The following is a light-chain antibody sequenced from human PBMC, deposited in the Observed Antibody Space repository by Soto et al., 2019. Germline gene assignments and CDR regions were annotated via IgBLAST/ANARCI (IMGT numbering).Light chain of an antibody. CDR3: LQDYDYPWT. Sequence: IQMTQSPSSLSAFIGDRVTITCRASQGIRNDVGWYQQKPGKAPTLLIYGASTLHSGVPSRFSGSGSGTYFTLTISRLQPEDFATYYCLQDYDYPWTFGQGTKVEVK. CDR1: QGIRND. CDR2: GAS. V-gene: IGKV1-6*02. J-gene: IGKJ1*01.